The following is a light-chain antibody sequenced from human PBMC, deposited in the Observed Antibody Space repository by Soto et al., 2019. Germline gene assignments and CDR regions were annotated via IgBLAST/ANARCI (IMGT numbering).Light chain of an antibody. J-gene: IGLJ7*01. CDR3: CSYAGSSTAV. V-gene: IGLV2-23*01. CDR1: SSDVGSYNL. CDR2: EGS. Sequence: QSVLTQPASVSGSPGQSITISCTGTSSDVGSYNLVSWYQQHPGKAPKLMIYEGSKRPSGVSNRFSGSKSGNTASLTISGLKAEDEADYYCCSYAGSSTAVFGGGTPLTVL.